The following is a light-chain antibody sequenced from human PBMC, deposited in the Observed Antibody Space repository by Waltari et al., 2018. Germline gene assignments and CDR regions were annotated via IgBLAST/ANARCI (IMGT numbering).Light chain of an antibody. J-gene: IGLJ2*01. CDR2: LHSDGSH. CDR3: QTWGTVI. CDR1: SGHSSYG. Sequence: QLVLTQSPSASASLGASVKLTCTLSSGHSSYGIAWHQQQPEKGPRFVMRLHSDGSHTKGDGIPDRFSGSSSGAERYLTISSLQSEDEADYYCQTWGTVIFGGGTKVTVL. V-gene: IGLV4-69*01.